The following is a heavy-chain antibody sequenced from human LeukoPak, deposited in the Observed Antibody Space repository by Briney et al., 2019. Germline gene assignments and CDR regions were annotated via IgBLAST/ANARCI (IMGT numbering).Heavy chain of an antibody. D-gene: IGHD3-22*01. V-gene: IGHV1-69*05. CDR3: ARGDYYDSSGYYSPFGY. CDR2: IIPIFGTA. Sequence: ASVKVSCKASGGTFSSYAISWVRQAPGQGLEWMGGIIPIFGTANYAQKFQGRVTITTDESTSTAYIELSSLRSEDTAVYYCARGDYYDSSGYYSPFGYWGQGTLVTVSS. J-gene: IGHJ4*02. CDR1: GGTFSSYA.